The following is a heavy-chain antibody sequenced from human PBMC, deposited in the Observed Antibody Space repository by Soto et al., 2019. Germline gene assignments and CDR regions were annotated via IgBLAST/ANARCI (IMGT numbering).Heavy chain of an antibody. Sequence: ASVKVSCKVSGYTLTELSMHWVRQAPGKGLEWMGGFDPEDGETIYAQKFQGRVTMTEDTSTDTAYMELSSLRSEDTAVYYCATVLSWLGAFDIWGQGTMVTVSS. CDR1: GYTLTELS. J-gene: IGHJ3*02. V-gene: IGHV1-24*01. CDR2: FDPEDGET. D-gene: IGHD3-22*01. CDR3: ATVLSWLGAFDI.